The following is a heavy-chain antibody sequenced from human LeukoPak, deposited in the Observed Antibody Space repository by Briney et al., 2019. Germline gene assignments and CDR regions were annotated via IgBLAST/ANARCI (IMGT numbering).Heavy chain of an antibody. V-gene: IGHV3-23*01. D-gene: IGHD6-19*01. CDR3: ALSGWSLSPYDY. Sequence: GGSLRLSCAASGITFSSYGMSWVRQAPGKGLEWVSSISSTGGTTYYADSVKGRFTISRDNAKNSLYLQMNSLRAEDTAVYYCALSGWSLSPYDYWGQGTLVTVSS. CDR1: GITFSSYG. CDR2: ISSTGGTT. J-gene: IGHJ4*02.